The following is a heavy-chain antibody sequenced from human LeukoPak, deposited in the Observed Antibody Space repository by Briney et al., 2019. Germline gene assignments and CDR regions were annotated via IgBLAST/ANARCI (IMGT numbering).Heavy chain of an antibody. CDR2: IYYSGST. V-gene: IGHV4-59*01. D-gene: IGHD6-13*01. J-gene: IGHJ3*02. CDR3: ARQQDAFDI. Sequence: SETLSLTCTVSGGSISSFYWSWIRHPPGQGLGWIGYIYYSGSTNYNPSLKSRVTISVDTSKNQFSLKLSSVTAADTAVYYCARQQDAFDIWGQGTMVTVSS. CDR1: GGSISSFY.